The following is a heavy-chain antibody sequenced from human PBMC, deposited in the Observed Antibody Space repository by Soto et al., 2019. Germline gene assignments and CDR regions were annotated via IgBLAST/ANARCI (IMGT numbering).Heavy chain of an antibody. D-gene: IGHD1-1*01. V-gene: IGHV1-69*13. CDR1: GGTFSSYP. CDR2: IIPIFGTT. J-gene: IGHJ4*02. Sequence: ASVKVSCKASGGTFSSYPIGWVRQAPGQGLEWMGVIIPIFGTTNYAQRFQGRLTISADESTSTAYMELSSLRYEDTAVYFCARPRTTATTKGYDYWGQGTLVTVSS. CDR3: ARPRTTATTKGYDY.